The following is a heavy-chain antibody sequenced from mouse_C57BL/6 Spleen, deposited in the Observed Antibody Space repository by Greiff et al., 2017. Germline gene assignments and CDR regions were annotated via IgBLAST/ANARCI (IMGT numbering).Heavy chain of an antibody. J-gene: IGHJ3*01. V-gene: IGHV14-3*01. CDR3: ARFDDYDAWFAY. Sequence: EVNVVESVAELVRPGASVKLSCTASGFTIKNTCMHWVKQRPEQGLEWIGSINPANGNTKYAPKFKGKATITADTSSNTAYLQVSSLTSEATAIYYCARFDDYDAWFAYWGQGTLVTVSA. CDR2: INPANGNT. CDR1: GFTIKNTC. D-gene: IGHD2-4*01.